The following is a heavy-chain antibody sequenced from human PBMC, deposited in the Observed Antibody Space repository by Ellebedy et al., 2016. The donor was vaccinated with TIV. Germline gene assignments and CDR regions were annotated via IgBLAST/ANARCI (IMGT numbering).Heavy chain of an antibody. CDR2: ISSSSSTI. D-gene: IGHD6-13*01. J-gene: IGHJ4*02. CDR1: GFTFSSYS. Sequence: GESLKISXAASGFTFSSYSMNWVRQAPGKGLEWVSYISSSSSTIYYADSVKGRFTISRDNAKNSLYLQMNSLRAEDTAVYYCARDYIAAAGKFGYWGQGTLVTVSS. V-gene: IGHV3-48*04. CDR3: ARDYIAAAGKFGY.